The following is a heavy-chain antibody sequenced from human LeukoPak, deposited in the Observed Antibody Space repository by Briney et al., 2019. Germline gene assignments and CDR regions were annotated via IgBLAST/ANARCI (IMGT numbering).Heavy chain of an antibody. Sequence: PGRSLRLSCAASGFTFDDYAMPWVRQAPGKGLEWVSGISWNSGSIGYADSVKGRFTISRDNAKNSLYLQMNSLRAEDTALYYCAKTYHYYDSSGYLGGFDYWGQGTLVTVSS. CDR3: AKTYHYYDSSGYLGGFDY. CDR2: ISWNSGSI. V-gene: IGHV3-9*01. D-gene: IGHD3-22*01. J-gene: IGHJ4*02. CDR1: GFTFDDYA.